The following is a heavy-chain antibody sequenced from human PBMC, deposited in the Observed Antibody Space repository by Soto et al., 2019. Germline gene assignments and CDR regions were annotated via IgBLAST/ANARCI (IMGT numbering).Heavy chain of an antibody. J-gene: IGHJ4*02. CDR3: ARGGYYYGSGSHSPYYFDY. CDR2: IYYSGST. Sequence: PSETLSLTCTVSGGSISSYYWSWIRRPPGEGLEWIGYIYYSGSTNYNPSLKSRVTISVDTSKNQFSLKLSSVTAADTAVYYCARGGYYYGSGSHSPYYFDYWGQGTLVTVSS. V-gene: IGHV4-59*01. D-gene: IGHD3-10*01. CDR1: GGSISSYY.